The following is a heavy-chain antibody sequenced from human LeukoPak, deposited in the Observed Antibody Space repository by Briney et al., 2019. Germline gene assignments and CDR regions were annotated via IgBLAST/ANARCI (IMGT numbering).Heavy chain of an antibody. V-gene: IGHV4-39*01. J-gene: IGHJ5*02. CDR3: ARHQLRGYFEWLLSGWFYP. CDR2: IYFNEST. D-gene: IGHD3-9*01. CDR1: GGSISSGSYY. Sequence: SETLSLTCTVSGGSISSGSYYWGWIRQPPGKGLEWIGSIYFNESTHTNPSLKSRFTISVDRSQNQFSLPLSSVTAADKAGYYCARHQLRGYFEWLLSGWFYPGGQGTLVTVSS.